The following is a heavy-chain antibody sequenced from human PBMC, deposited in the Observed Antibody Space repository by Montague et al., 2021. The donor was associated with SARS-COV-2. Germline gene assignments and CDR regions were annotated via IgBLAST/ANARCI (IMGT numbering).Heavy chain of an antibody. Sequence: CAISGDSVFSNRAAWNWIRQSPGRGLERLGRTYYRSKWDNDYAVSVEGRITINPGTSKNQFSLQLKSVTPEDTAVYYCSRGYCGGGSCYVFDYWGQGTLVTVSS. CDR1: GDSVFSNRAA. CDR3: SRGYCGGGSCYVFDY. J-gene: IGHJ4*02. CDR2: TYYRSKWDN. V-gene: IGHV6-1*01. D-gene: IGHD2-15*01.